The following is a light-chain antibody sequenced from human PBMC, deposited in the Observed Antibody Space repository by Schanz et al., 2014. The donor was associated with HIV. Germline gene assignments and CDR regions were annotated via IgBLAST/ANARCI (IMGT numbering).Light chain of an antibody. CDR2: ATY. CDR3: GTWDDSLNGWV. Sequence: QSVLTQTPSASGTPGQRVTISCSGSGSDIKMNAVNWYQHLPGMGPKLLIYATYNRPSGVPDRFSGSKSGTSASLAISGLQSEDEADYYCGTWDDSLNGWVFGGGTKLTVL. V-gene: IGLV1-44*01. J-gene: IGLJ3*02. CDR1: GSDIKMNA.